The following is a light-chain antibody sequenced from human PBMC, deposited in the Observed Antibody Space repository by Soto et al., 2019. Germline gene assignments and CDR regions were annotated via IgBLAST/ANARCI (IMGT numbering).Light chain of an antibody. Sequence: DIVMTQSPESLAVSLGERVTINCRSSQSVLSSSNNKNYLVWYQQKPGQPPKLLISWASTRESGVPDRFSGSGSVKDFTLTISSLQAEDVAVYYCKQSYNSPITFGQGTRLEIK. V-gene: IGKV4-1*01. CDR3: KQSYNSPIT. CDR2: WAS. CDR1: QSVLSSSNNKNY. J-gene: IGKJ5*01.